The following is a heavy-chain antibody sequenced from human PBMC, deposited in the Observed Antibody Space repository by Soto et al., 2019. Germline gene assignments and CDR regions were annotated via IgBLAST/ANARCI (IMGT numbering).Heavy chain of an antibody. CDR2: ISGNGGDYT. V-gene: IGHV3-23*01. D-gene: IGHD2-2*01. CDR1: GFPFSTYA. Sequence: EVQLLESGGGLVQPGGSLRLSCAASGFPFSTYAMSWVRQSPRKGLEWVSAISGNGGDYTYYADSVKGRFTISRDNSKNTLYLQMNILRAEDTAVYYCVPLCRYCSTTTPSWGQGTLVTDSS. CDR3: VPLCRYCSTTTPS. J-gene: IGHJ4*02.